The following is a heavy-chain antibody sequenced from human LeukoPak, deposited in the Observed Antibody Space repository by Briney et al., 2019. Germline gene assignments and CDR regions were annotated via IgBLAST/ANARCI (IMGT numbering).Heavy chain of an antibody. Sequence: PSETLSLTCTVSGGPISSRNYYWGWIRQTPGKGLERIGSIYSSGSTYYNPSLKSPFTISVDTSKNQFPLKLSSVTAADTAIYYCASHYDILTGLAYFDYWGQGTLVTVSS. V-gene: IGHV4-39*06. CDR3: ASHYDILTGLAYFDY. CDR2: IYSSGST. J-gene: IGHJ4*02. CDR1: GGPISSRNYY. D-gene: IGHD3-9*01.